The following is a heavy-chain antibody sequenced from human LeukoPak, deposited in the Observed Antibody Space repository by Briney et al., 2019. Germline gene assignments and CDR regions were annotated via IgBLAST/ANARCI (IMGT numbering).Heavy chain of an antibody. CDR1: GFTFSSYS. V-gene: IGHV3-21*01. CDR3: ARLYSGYDRFDY. J-gene: IGHJ4*02. CDR2: ISSSSSYI. Sequence: GGSLRLSCAASGFTFSSYSMNWVRQAPGKGLEWVSSISSSSSYIYYADSVKGRFTISRDNAKNSLYLQMNSLRAEDTAVYYCARLYSGYDRFDYWGQGTLVTVSS. D-gene: IGHD5-12*01.